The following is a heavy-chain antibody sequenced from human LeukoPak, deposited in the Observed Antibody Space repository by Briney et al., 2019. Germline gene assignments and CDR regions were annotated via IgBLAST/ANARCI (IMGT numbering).Heavy chain of an antibody. CDR1: GYTFTSYY. CDR2: INPNSGGT. CDR3: ARDMVAVPYYYYYMDV. J-gene: IGHJ6*03. V-gene: IGHV1-2*06. Sequence: ASVKVSCKASGYTFTSYYMHWVRQAPGQGLEWMGRINPNSGGTNYAQKFQGRVTMTRDTSISTAYMELSRLRSDDTAVYYCARDMVAVPYYYYYMDVWGKGTTVTVSS. D-gene: IGHD2-15*01.